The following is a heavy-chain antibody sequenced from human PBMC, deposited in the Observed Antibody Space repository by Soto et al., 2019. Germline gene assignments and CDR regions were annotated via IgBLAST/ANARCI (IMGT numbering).Heavy chain of an antibody. CDR2: IYPGDSDT. CDR3: ARKDIAGNSVDF. CDR1: GYSSTTYW. Sequence: PGESLKISCKASGYSSTTYWIGWVRQMPGKGLEWMGIIYPGDSDTRYSPSFQGQVTISADKSISTAYLQWSSLKASDSAMFYCARKDIAGNSVDFWGQGTLVTVSS. D-gene: IGHD6-13*01. V-gene: IGHV5-51*01. J-gene: IGHJ4*02.